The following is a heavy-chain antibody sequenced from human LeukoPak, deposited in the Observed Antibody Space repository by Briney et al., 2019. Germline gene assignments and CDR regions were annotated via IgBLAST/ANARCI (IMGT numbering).Heavy chain of an antibody. CDR3: AKRGVVIRVILVGFHKQAYYFDS. Sequence: PGGSLRLSCAASGFTVSSNYGMSWVRQAPGKGLEWVAGISDTGGSTNYADSVKGRFTISRDNPKNTLYLQMNSLRAEDTAVYFCAKRGVVIRVILVGFHKQAYYFDSWGQGALVTVSS. V-gene: IGHV3-23*01. J-gene: IGHJ4*02. CDR2: ISDTGGST. D-gene: IGHD3-22*01. CDR1: GFTVSSNYG.